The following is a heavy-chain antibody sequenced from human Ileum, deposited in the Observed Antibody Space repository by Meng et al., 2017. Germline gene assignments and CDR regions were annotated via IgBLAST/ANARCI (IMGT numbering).Heavy chain of an antibody. CDR3: ARERFYYYDSSGSIN. CDR1: GSPFTGYY. CDR2: INPNSGGT. D-gene: IGHD3-22*01. Sequence: QVQLVQSGVEVKQPGAAVKVSSTASGSPFTGYYMHWGRQAPGQGLEWTGRINPNSGGTNYAQKFQGRVTMTRDTSISTAYMELSRLRSDDTAVYYCARERFYYYDSSGSINWGQGTLVTVSS. V-gene: IGHV1-2*06. J-gene: IGHJ4*02.